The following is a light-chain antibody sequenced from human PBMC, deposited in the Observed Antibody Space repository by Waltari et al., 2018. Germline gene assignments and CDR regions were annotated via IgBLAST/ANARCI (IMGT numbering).Light chain of an antibody. V-gene: IGKV2-28*01. CDR1: RALRRRNGIHY. CDR3: MQTLQTPYT. Sequence: DIVMTQSPLSLPVTPGEPPSISCRSSRALRRRNGIHYLDWYLQKPGQSPQLLICLASDRASGVPDRFSGSGSGADFTLEISRVEAEDVGIYYCMQTLQTPYTFGQGTKLEIK. CDR2: LAS. J-gene: IGKJ2*01.